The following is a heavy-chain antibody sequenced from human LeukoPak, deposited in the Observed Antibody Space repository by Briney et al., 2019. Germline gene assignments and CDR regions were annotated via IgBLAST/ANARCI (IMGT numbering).Heavy chain of an antibody. J-gene: IGHJ4*02. CDR3: ARLSGSYYGGDY. V-gene: IGHV4-4*02. D-gene: IGHD1-26*01. Sequence: SGTLSLTCAVSGGSISSSNWWSWVRQPPGKGLEWIGEINRSGSTNYNPSLKSRVTISVDTSKNQFSLKLSSVTAADTAVYYCARLSGSYYGGDYWGQGTLVTVSS. CDR2: INRSGST. CDR1: GGSISSSNW.